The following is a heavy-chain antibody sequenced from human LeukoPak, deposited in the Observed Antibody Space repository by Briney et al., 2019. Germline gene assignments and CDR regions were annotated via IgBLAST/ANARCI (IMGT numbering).Heavy chain of an antibody. CDR2: IYYSGST. D-gene: IGHD3-16*01. Sequence: SETLSLTCTVSGGSISSSSYYWGWIRQPPGKGLEWIGSIYYSGSTYYNPSLKSRVTISVDTSKNQFSMKLSSVTAADTAVYYCASRHLRTKGAFDIWGQGTMVTVSS. J-gene: IGHJ3*02. CDR1: GGSISSSSYY. V-gene: IGHV4-39*01. CDR3: ASRHLRTKGAFDI.